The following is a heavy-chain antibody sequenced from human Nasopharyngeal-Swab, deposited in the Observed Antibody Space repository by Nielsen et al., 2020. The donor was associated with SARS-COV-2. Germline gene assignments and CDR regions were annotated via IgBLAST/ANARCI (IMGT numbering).Heavy chain of an antibody. J-gene: IGHJ4*02. CDR2: ISWNSVSI. D-gene: IGHD6-13*01. CDR3: AKGIAAAGSRCLDY. Sequence: SLKIPCAASGFTFDDYAMHWVRQAPGKGPEWVSGISWNSVSIGYADSVKGRFTISRDNAKNSLYLQMNSLRAEDTALYYCAKGIAAAGSRCLDYWGQGTLVTVSS. V-gene: IGHV3-9*01. CDR1: GFTFDDYA.